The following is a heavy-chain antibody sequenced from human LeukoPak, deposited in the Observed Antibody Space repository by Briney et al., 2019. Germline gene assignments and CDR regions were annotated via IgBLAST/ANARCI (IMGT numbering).Heavy chain of an antibody. J-gene: IGHJ4*02. CDR3: ATQDSSHY. V-gene: IGHV4-39*01. CDR2: IRYSESV. D-gene: IGHD3-22*01. Sequence: SETLSLTCTVSGDSVSSTNYYWGWIRQPPGRGLEWIASIRYSESVYYSPSLKSRATISVDTSKNQFSLRLRSLTATDTAVYYCATQDSSHYWGQGTLVTVSS. CDR1: GDSVSSTNYY.